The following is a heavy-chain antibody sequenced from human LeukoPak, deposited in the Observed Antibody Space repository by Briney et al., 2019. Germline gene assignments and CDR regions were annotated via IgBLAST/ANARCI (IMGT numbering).Heavy chain of an antibody. D-gene: IGHD6-19*01. CDR3: ARIGHFESGGAVAAPHY. V-gene: IGHV3-23*01. CDR2: ISPRGVTT. CDR1: GFSFSSYA. Sequence: RSGGSLRLSCVASGFSFSSYAMTWVRQAPGKGLEWVSAISPRGVTTHHADSVKGRFTSSRDSSKNTVYLQMNSLRVEDTAVYYCARIGHFESGGAVAAPHYWGQGTLVTVSS. J-gene: IGHJ4*02.